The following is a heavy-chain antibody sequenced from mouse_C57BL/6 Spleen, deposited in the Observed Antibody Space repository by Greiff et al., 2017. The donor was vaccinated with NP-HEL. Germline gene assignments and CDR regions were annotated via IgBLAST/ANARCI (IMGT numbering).Heavy chain of an antibody. V-gene: IGHV1-72*01. D-gene: IGHD1-1*01. J-gene: IGHJ1*03. CDR2: IDPNSGGT. Sequence: QVQLKQPGAELVKPGASVKLSCKASGYTFTSYWMHWVKQRPGRGLEWIGRIDPNSGGTKYNEKFKSKATLTVDKPSSTAYMQLSSLTSEDSAVYYCARSRVDYYGSSYDWYFDVWGTGTTVTVSS. CDR1: GYTFTSYW. CDR3: ARSRVDYYGSSYDWYFDV.